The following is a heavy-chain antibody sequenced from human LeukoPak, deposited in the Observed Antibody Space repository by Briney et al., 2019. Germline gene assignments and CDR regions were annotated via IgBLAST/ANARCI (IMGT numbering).Heavy chain of an antibody. CDR2: IYHSGST. Sequence: SETLSLTCAVSGYSISSGYYWGWIRQPPGKGLEWIGSIYHSGSTYYNPSLKSRVTISVDTSKNQFSLKLSSVTAADTAVYYCAREIDYGGNSDYWGQGTLVTVSS. CDR3: AREIDYGGNSDY. CDR1: GYSISSGYY. D-gene: IGHD4-23*01. V-gene: IGHV4-38-2*02. J-gene: IGHJ4*02.